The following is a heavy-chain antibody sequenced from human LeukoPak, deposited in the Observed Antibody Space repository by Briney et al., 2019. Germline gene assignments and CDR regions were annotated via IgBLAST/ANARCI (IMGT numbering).Heavy chain of an antibody. CDR3: ARYSSSWYKYYFDY. CDR2: INHSGST. V-gene: IGHV4-34*01. Sequence: PSETLSLTCAVYGGSFSGYYWSWIRQPPGKGLEWIGEINHSGSTNYNPSPKSRVTISVDTSKNQFSLKLSSVTAADTAVYYCARYSSSWYKYYFDYWGQGTLVTVSS. CDR1: GGSFSGYY. J-gene: IGHJ4*02. D-gene: IGHD6-13*01.